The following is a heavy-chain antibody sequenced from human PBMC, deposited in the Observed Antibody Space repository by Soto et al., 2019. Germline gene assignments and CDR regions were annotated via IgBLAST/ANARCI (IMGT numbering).Heavy chain of an antibody. Sequence: SETLSLTCAVYGGSFSGYYWSWIRQPPGKGLEWIGEINHSGSTNYNPSLKSRVTISVDTSKNQFSLKLSSVTAADTAVYYCARGIKNVLRYFDWSRGAFDIWGQGPMVTVSS. CDR1: GGSFSGYY. CDR3: ARGIKNVLRYFDWSRGAFDI. J-gene: IGHJ3*02. CDR2: INHSGST. V-gene: IGHV4-34*01. D-gene: IGHD3-9*01.